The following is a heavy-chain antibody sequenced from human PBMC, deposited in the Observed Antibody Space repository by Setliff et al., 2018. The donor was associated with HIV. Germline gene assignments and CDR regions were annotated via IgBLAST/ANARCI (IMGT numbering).Heavy chain of an antibody. Sequence: ASVKVSCKASGYTFTSYDISWVRQAPGQRLEWMGWINAGTGNTKYSQNFQGRVTFSRDPSASTAYMELSSLRSEDTDVYYCARTVNDYGDYYFDYWGQGTLVTVSS. CDR1: GYTFTSYD. V-gene: IGHV1-3*01. D-gene: IGHD4-17*01. CDR3: ARTVNDYGDYYFDY. CDR2: INAGTGNT. J-gene: IGHJ4*02.